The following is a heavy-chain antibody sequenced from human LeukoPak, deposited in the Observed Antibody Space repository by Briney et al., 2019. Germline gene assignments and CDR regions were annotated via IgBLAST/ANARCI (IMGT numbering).Heavy chain of an antibody. CDR1: GYSISGGYY. J-gene: IGHJ5*02. V-gene: IGHV4-38-2*02. D-gene: IGHD3-22*01. CDR2: IYHSGST. CDR3: ARDNYYDSSGYSWFDP. Sequence: SETLSLTCTVSGYSISGGYYWGWIRQPPGKGLEWIGSIYHSGSTYYNPSLKSRVTISVDTSKNQFSLKLSSVTAADTAVYYCARDNYYDSSGYSWFDPWGQGTLVTVSS.